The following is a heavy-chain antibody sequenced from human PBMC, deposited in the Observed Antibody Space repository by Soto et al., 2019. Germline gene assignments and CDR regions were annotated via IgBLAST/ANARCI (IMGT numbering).Heavy chain of an antibody. CDR1: GYTFTSYD. CDR2: MNPNSGNT. CDR3: ARAGSGPPAYYCFWSGREAKLQHYCMDV. V-gene: IGHV1-8*01. Sequence: GASVKVSCKASGYTFTSYDINWVRQATGQGLEWMGWMNPNSGNTGYAQKFQGRVTMTRNTSISTAYMELSSLRSEDTAVYYCARAGSGPPAYYCFWSGREAKLQHYCMDVWGKGTTVTVSS. J-gene: IGHJ6*03. D-gene: IGHD3-3*01.